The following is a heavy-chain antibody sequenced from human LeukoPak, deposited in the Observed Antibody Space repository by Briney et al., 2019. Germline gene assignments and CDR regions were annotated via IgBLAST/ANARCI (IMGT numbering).Heavy chain of an antibody. CDR2: IYYSGST. V-gene: IGHV4-61*01. Sequence: PSETLSLTCTVSGGSVSSGSYYWSWIRQPPGKGLEWIGYIYYSGSTNYNPSLKSRVTISVDTSKNQFSLKLSSVTAADTAVYYCAREGRPPYYYYGMDVWGKGTTVTVSS. CDR1: GGSVSSGSYY. J-gene: IGHJ6*04. D-gene: IGHD3-10*01. CDR3: AREGRPPYYYYGMDV.